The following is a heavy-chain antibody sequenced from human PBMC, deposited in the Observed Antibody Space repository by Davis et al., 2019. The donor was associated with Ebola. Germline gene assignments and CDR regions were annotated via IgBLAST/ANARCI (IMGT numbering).Heavy chain of an antibody. J-gene: IGHJ6*04. CDR1: GGSFSGYY. CDR3: ARQVLNYYYGMDV. Sequence: SETLSLTCTVYGGSFSGYYWSWIRQPPGKGLEWIGEINHSGSTYYNPSLKSRVTISVDTSKNQFSLKLSSVTAADTAVYYCARQVLNYYYGMDVWGKGTTVTVSS. V-gene: IGHV4-34*01. CDR2: INHSGST.